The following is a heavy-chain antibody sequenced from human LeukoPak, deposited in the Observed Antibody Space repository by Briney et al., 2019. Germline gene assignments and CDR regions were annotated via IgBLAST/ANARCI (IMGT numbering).Heavy chain of an antibody. Sequence: GGSLRLSCAASGFTFNGYGMNWVRQASGKGLEWVSYISSISSTIHYSDSVKGRFTISRDNAKNSLYLQMNSLRAEDTAVYYCARLQYSSSWYGLYFDYWGQGTLVTVSS. CDR2: ISSISSTI. CDR1: GFTFNGYG. CDR3: ARLQYSSSWYGLYFDY. V-gene: IGHV3-48*01. D-gene: IGHD6-13*01. J-gene: IGHJ4*02.